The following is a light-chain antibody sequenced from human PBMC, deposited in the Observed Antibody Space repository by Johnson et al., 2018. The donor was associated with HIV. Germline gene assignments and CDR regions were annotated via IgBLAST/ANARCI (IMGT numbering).Light chain of an antibody. CDR2: DND. CDR1: SSNIGNNY. V-gene: IGLV1-51*01. J-gene: IGLJ1*01. CDR3: GTWDGGLSIYV. Sequence: QSVLTQPPSMSAAPGQKVTISCSGSSSNIGNNYVSWYQQLPGTAPKLLIYDNDKRPSGIPDRFSASKSDTSATLGITGLQTGDEANYYCGTWDGGLSIYVFGTGPKVPV.